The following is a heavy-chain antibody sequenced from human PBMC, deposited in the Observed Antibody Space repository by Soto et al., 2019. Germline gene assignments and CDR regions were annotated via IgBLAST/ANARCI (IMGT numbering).Heavy chain of an antibody. J-gene: IGHJ4*02. CDR1: GFTFSNAW. D-gene: IGHD3-16*01. CDR2: VKSKVDGGTI. V-gene: IGHV3-15*07. Sequence: EVQLVESGGGSVEPGGSLRLSCGASGFTFSNAWMNWVRQAPGKGLEWVGRVKSKVDGGTIDYGAPGRGRFTISRDDSRNTVQLQMNSLKADDTAVYYCAADLPDWGAYAFDYWGQGTLVTVSS. CDR3: AADLPDWGAYAFDY.